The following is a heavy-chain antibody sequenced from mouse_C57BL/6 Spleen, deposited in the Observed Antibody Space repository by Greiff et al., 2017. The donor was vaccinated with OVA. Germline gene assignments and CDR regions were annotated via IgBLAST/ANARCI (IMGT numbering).Heavy chain of an antibody. D-gene: IGHD2-1*01. Sequence: VQLQQPGAELVKPGASVKMSCKASGYTFTSYWITWVKQRPGQGLEWIGDIYPGSGSTNYNEKFKSKATLTVDTSSSTAYMQLSSLTSEDSAVYYCARYGNYDYYAMHYWGQGTSVTVSS. V-gene: IGHV1-55*01. J-gene: IGHJ4*01. CDR1: GYTFTSYW. CDR3: ARYGNYDYYAMHY. CDR2: IYPGSGST.